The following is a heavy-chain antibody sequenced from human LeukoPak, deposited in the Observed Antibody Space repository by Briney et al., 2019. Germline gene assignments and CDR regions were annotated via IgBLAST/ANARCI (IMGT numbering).Heavy chain of an antibody. J-gene: IGHJ3*02. V-gene: IGHV4-59*08. Sequence: SETLSLTCTVSGGSISSFYWSWIRQPPGKGLEWIGYTYYSGSTNYNPSLKSRVTISVDTSKNQFSLKLSSVTAADTAVYYCARHMGSYYYDSSGYYHDAFDIWGQGTMVTVSS. CDR3: ARHMGSYYYDSSGYYHDAFDI. D-gene: IGHD3-22*01. CDR1: GGSISSFY. CDR2: TYYSGST.